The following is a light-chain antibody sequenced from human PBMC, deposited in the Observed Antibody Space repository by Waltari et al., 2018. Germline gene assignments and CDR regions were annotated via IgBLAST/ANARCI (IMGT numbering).Light chain of an antibody. J-gene: IGLJ3*02. CDR3: AAWDDSLSVWV. V-gene: IGLV1-47*01. CDR2: RIY. Sequence: QSVLTQPPSASGPPGQRVTISCSGGRSTIGNNFVICYQQFPGTAPKLLIYRIYQRPSGVPDRFSGSKSGTSASLAISGLRSEDEADYYCAAWDDSLSVWVFGGGTKLTVL. CDR1: RSTIGNNF.